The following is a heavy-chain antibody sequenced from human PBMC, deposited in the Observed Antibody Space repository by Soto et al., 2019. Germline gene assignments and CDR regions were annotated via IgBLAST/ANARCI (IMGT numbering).Heavy chain of an antibody. V-gene: IGHV3-9*01. CDR1: GFSFDDYA. D-gene: IGHD6-6*01. CDR2: IIWNSGSI. CDR3: AKVPELGYYYGMDV. J-gene: IGHJ6*02. Sequence: GGSLRLSCAASGFSFDDYAMHLGRLAPGKGLEVVSGIIWNSGSIGYADSVKGRFNISRDNAKNSLYLQMNSLRAEDTALYFCAKVPELGYYYGMDVWGQGTTVTVSS.